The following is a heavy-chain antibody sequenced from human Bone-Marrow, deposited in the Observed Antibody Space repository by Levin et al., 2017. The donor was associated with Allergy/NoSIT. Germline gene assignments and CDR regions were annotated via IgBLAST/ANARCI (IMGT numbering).Heavy chain of an antibody. CDR2: INPSGGST. V-gene: IGHV1-46*01. J-gene: IGHJ5*02. CDR1: GYTFTSYY. D-gene: IGHD3-10*01. Sequence: GESLKISCKASGYTFTSYYMHWVRQAPGQGLEWMGIINPSGGSTSYAQKFQGRVTMTRDTSTSTVYMELSSLRSEDTAVYYCARDRRRHYYYGSGSYFLGANWFDPWGQGTLVTVSS. CDR3: ARDRRRHYYYGSGSYFLGANWFDP.